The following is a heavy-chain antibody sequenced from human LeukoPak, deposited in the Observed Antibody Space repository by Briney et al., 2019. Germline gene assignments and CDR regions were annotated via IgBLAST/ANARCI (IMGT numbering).Heavy chain of an antibody. Sequence: SVKVSCKASGYTFTSYGISWVRQAPGQGLEWMGGIIPIFGTANYAQKFQGRVTITADESTSTAYMELSSLRSEDTAVYYCARTSKGIAVAVYYFDYWGQGTLVTVSS. V-gene: IGHV1-69*13. CDR3: ARTSKGIAVAVYYFDY. CDR1: GYTFTSYG. D-gene: IGHD6-19*01. J-gene: IGHJ4*02. CDR2: IIPIFGTA.